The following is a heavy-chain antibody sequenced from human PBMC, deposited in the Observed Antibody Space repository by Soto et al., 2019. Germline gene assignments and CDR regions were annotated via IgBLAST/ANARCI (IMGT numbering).Heavy chain of an antibody. V-gene: IGHV3-23*01. J-gene: IGHJ4*02. CDR1: GFTFSSYA. CDR3: AKDLGYCSSTTCFQAFDD. D-gene: IGHD2-2*03. Sequence: PGGSLRLSCAASGFTFSSYAMSWVRQAPGKGPEWVSSISSSGYSTYYADSVKGRFTISRDSSKNTLFLQMDSLRAEDTAIFYCAKDLGYCSSTTCFQAFDDRGQGTLVTVSS. CDR2: ISSSGYST.